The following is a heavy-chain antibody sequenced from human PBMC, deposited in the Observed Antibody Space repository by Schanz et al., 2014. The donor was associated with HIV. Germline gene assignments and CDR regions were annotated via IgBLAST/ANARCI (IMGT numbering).Heavy chain of an antibody. Sequence: VQLVESGGGVVQPGRSLRLSCAASGFTFSSYSMHWLRQAPGKGLEWVAHISSSTKTIYYADSVKGRFTISRDNAKNSLSLQMNSLRDEDTAVYYCARSPSYGMDVWGQGTTVTVSS. CDR2: ISSSTKTI. CDR1: GFTFSSYS. CDR3: ARSPSYGMDV. V-gene: IGHV3-48*02. J-gene: IGHJ6*02.